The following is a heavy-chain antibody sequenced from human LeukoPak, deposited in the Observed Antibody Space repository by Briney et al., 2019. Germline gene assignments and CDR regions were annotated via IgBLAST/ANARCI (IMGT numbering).Heavy chain of an antibody. J-gene: IGHJ5*02. V-gene: IGHV1-69*06. Sequence: SVKVSCKASGGTFSSYAISWVRQAPGQGLEWMGGIIPIFGTANYAQKFQGRVTITADKSTSTAYMELSSLRSEDTAVYYCATSHANYVWGSYQFDPWGQGTLVTVSS. CDR2: IIPIFGTA. CDR1: GGTFSSYA. D-gene: IGHD3-16*02. CDR3: ATSHANYVWGSYQFDP.